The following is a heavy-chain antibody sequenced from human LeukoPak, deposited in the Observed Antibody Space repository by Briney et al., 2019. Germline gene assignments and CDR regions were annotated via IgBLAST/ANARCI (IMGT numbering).Heavy chain of an antibody. V-gene: IGHV3-9*01. CDR2: ISWNSGSI. J-gene: IGHJ3*02. CDR3: AKGKQWLVPPVTAFDI. Sequence: GGSLRLSCAASGFTFDDYAMHWVRQAPGKGLEWVSGISWNSGSIGYADSVKGRFTISRDNAKNSLYLQMNSLRAEDTALYYCAKGKQWLVPPVTAFDIWGQGTMVTVSS. CDR1: GFTFDDYA. D-gene: IGHD6-19*01.